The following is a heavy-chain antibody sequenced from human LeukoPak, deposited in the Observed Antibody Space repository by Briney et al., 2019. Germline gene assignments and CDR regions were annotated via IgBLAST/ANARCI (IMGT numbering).Heavy chain of an antibody. CDR1: GYSISSGYY. V-gene: IGHV4-38-2*02. CDR3: ARELRGSWPFDY. Sequence: SETLSLTCAVSGYSISSGYYWGWIRQPPGKGLEWIGSIYHSGSTYYNPSLKSRVTISVDTSKNQFSLKLSSVTAADTAVYYCARELRGSWPFDYWGQGTLVTVSS. D-gene: IGHD1-26*01. J-gene: IGHJ4*02. CDR2: IYHSGST.